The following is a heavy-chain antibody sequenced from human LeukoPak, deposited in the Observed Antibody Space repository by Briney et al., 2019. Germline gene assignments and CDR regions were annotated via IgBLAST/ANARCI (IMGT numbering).Heavy chain of an antibody. CDR3: AKAYDYYDSSFFDY. J-gene: IGHJ4*02. V-gene: IGHV3-23*01. CDR2: ISGSGGST. Sequence: PGGSLRLSCAASGFTFTTYAMGWVRQAPGKGLEWVSAISGSGGSTYYADSVKGRFTISRDNSKNTLYLQMNSLRAEDTAVYYCAKAYDYYDSSFFDYWGQGTLVTVSS. CDR1: GFTFTTYA. D-gene: IGHD3-22*01.